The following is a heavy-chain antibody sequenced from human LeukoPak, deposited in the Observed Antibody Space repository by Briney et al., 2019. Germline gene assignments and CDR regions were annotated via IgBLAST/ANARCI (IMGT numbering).Heavy chain of an antibody. CDR1: GGSFSGYY. D-gene: IGHD3-10*01. V-gene: IGHV4-34*01. Sequence: SETLSLTCAVYGGSFSGYYWSWIRQPPGKGLEWIGEINHSGSTNYNPSLKSRVTISVDTSKNQFSLKPSSVTAADTAVYYCARGRGRYYGSGSYQKHIYFDYWGQGTLVTVSS. J-gene: IGHJ4*02. CDR2: INHSGST. CDR3: ARGRGRYYGSGSYQKHIYFDY.